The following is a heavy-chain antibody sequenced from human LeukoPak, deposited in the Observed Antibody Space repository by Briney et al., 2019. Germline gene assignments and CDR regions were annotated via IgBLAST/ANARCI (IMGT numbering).Heavy chain of an antibody. Sequence: SETLSLTCTVSGGSISSYYWSWIRQPAGKGLEWIGRIYTSGSTNYNPSLKSRVTISVDTSKNQFSLKLSSVTAADTAVYYCARGIAVAGIGLHNWFDPWGQGTLVTVSS. J-gene: IGHJ5*02. V-gene: IGHV4-4*07. CDR3: ARGIAVAGIGLHNWFDP. CDR1: GGSISSYY. D-gene: IGHD6-19*01. CDR2: IYTSGST.